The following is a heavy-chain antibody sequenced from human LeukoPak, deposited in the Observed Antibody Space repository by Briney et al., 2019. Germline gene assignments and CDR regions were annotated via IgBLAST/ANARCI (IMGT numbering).Heavy chain of an antibody. J-gene: IGHJ4*02. Sequence: PGGSLRLSCAASGFTFTSYEMNWVRQAPGKGLEWVADIKTDGSEKYHVDSVKGRFTISRDNAKNELYLQMSNLRVEDTGIYYCAKDRGWLQFDYWGQGILVTVSS. D-gene: IGHD5-24*01. CDR1: GFTFTSYE. CDR3: AKDRGWLQFDY. V-gene: IGHV3-7*04. CDR2: IKTDGSEK.